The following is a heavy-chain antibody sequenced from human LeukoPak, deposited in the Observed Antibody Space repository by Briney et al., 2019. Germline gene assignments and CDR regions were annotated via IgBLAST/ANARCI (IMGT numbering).Heavy chain of an antibody. J-gene: IGHJ3*02. CDR3: ARDGPTYYYDSSGYRDAFDT. CDR2: INSDGSST. D-gene: IGHD3-22*01. V-gene: IGHV3-74*01. CDR1: GFTFSSYS. Sequence: PGGSLRLSCAASGFTFSSYSMNWVRQAPGKGLVWVSRINSDGSSTSYADSVKGRFTISRDNAKNTLYLQMNSLRAEDAAVYYCARDGPTYYYDSSGYRDAFDTWGQGTMVTVSS.